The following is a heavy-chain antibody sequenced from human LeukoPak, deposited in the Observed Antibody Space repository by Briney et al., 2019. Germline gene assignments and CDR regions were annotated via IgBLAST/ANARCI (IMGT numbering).Heavy chain of an antibody. CDR3: ARDNGLGGFRGELYY. J-gene: IGHJ4*02. D-gene: IGHD3-10*01. CDR2: IIPIFGTT. V-gene: IGHV1-69*06. CDR1: GDTFSNYA. Sequence: GSSVKVSCKASGDTFSNYAISWVRQAPGQGLEWMGEIIPIFGTTNYAQNFQGRVTVTADKSTSTAYMELSLRSEDTAVYYCARDNGLGGFRGELYYWGQGTLVTVSS.